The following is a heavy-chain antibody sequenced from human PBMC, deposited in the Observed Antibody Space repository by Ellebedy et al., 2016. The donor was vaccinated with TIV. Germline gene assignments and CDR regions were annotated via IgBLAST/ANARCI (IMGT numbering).Heavy chain of an antibody. D-gene: IGHD5-24*01. CDR3: ARMADFDY. CDR2: IGQDGSAK. CDR1: GFTFSSHW. Sequence: GGSLRLSCVASGFTFSSHWMSWVCQAPGKGLEWVANIGQDGSAKNYVDSVKGRFTISRDNAKNSLYLQMNSLRADDTAVYYCARMADFDYWGQGTLVTVSS. J-gene: IGHJ4*02. V-gene: IGHV3-7*03.